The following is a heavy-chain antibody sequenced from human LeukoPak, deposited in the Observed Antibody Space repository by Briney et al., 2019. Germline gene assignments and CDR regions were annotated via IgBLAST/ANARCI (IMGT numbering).Heavy chain of an antibody. D-gene: IGHD6-13*01. CDR3: ARRRIAAAGNGFDY. J-gene: IGHJ4*02. CDR2: INHSGST. V-gene: IGHV4-38-2*02. CDR1: GYSISSGYY. Sequence: PSETLSLTCTVSGYSISSGYYWGWIRQPPGKGLEWIGEINHSGSTNYNPSLKSRVTISVDTSKNQFSLKLSSVTAADTAVYYCARRRIAAAGNGFDYWGQGTLVTVSS.